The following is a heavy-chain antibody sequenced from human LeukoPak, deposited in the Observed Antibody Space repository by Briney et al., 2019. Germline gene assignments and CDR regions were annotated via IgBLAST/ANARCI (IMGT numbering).Heavy chain of an antibody. CDR1: GFTFSSYE. V-gene: IGHV3-48*03. CDR3: ARDADYYDSSGYPDAFDI. D-gene: IGHD3-22*01. CDR2: ISSSGSTI. J-gene: IGHJ3*02. Sequence: PGGSLRLSCAASGFTFSSYEMNWVRQAPGKGLEWVSYISSSGSTIYYADSVKGRFTISRDNAKNSLYLQMNSLRAEDTAVYYCARDADYYDSSGYPDAFDIWGQGTMVTVSS.